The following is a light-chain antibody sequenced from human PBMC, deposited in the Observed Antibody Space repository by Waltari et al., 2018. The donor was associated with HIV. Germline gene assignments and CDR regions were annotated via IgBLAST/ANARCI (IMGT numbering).Light chain of an antibody. V-gene: IGLV1-44*01. CDR1: TANIGTNT. Sequence: QSLLTQPPSASGTPGQRVTISCSGSTANIGTNTVNWYKHLPGTAPTLLIFSDILGPSGVSDRFSGSKSVTSASLAISGLRSDDEAKFICASWDASLDGWVFGGGTQLTVL. J-gene: IGLJ3*02. CDR2: SDI. CDR3: ASWDASLDGWV.